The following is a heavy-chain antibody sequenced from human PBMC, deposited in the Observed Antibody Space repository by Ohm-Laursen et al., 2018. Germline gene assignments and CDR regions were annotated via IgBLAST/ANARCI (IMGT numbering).Heavy chain of an antibody. CDR1: GFTVSSNY. CDR3: ARVLRGGYYFEYYFDY. V-gene: IGHV3-66*01. Sequence: SLRLSCAATGFTVSSNYISWVRQAPGKGLEWVSVIYSGSSTYYADSVKGRFTISRDNSKNTLYLQMNSLRAEDTAVYYCARVLRGGYYFEYYFDYWGQGTLVTVSS. D-gene: IGHD3-22*01. J-gene: IGHJ4*02. CDR2: IYSGSST.